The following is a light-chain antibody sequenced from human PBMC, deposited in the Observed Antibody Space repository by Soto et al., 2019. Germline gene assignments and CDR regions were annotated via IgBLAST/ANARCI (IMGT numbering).Light chain of an antibody. Sequence: QSALTQPPSASGSPGQSVTISCTGTSSDVAGYNFVSWYQQHPGKAPKLIIYDVSKRPSGVPDRFSGSKSGNTASLTVSGLQAEDEADYYCNSYAGSNNFVVFGGGTTLTVL. J-gene: IGLJ2*01. CDR2: DVS. CDR3: NSYAGSNNFVV. CDR1: SSDVAGYNF. V-gene: IGLV2-8*01.